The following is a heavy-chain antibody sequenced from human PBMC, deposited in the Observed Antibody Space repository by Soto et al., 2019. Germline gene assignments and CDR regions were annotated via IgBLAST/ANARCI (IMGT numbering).Heavy chain of an antibody. CDR1: GGSFSCYY. CDR2: INHSGST. D-gene: IGHD5-18*01. CDR3: ARDRRGYSYGYRFDY. Sequence: PSETLSLTCAVYGGSFSCYYWSWVRQPPGKGLEWIGEINHSGSTNYNPSLKSRVTISVDTSKNQFSLKLSSVTAADTAVYYCARDRRGYSYGYRFDYWGQGTLVTVSS. J-gene: IGHJ4*02. V-gene: IGHV4-34*01.